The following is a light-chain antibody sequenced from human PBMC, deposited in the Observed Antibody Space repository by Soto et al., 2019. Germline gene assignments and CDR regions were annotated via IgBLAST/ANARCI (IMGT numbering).Light chain of an antibody. Sequence: DIVMTQSPDSLAVSLGERATINCKSSQSVLYSSNNKNYLAWYQQKPGQPPKLLIYWASTRESGVPDRFSGSGSGKDFTLPISSLQAEDGAFYYCQKYYSPPPWTFG. V-gene: IGKV4-1*01. CDR2: WAS. CDR1: QSVLYSSNNKNY. CDR3: QKYYSPPPWT. J-gene: IGKJ3*01.